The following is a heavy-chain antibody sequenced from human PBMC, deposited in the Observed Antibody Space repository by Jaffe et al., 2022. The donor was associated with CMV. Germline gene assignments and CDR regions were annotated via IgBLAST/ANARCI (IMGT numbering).Heavy chain of an antibody. J-gene: IGHJ3*02. Sequence: QKHLVQSGPEVKKPGTSVKVSCKASGFSLSVSAAQWVRQARGQRLEWIGWTAVGSGFANYAQEFQERATFSSDVSTDTVFMELSSLRSEDTAIYYCAVDVDSGSPQIYDAFDIWGQGTLVTVSS. CDR3: AVDVDSGSPQIYDAFDI. CDR1: GFSLSVSA. CDR2: TAVGSGFA. V-gene: IGHV1-58*01. D-gene: IGHD1-26*01.